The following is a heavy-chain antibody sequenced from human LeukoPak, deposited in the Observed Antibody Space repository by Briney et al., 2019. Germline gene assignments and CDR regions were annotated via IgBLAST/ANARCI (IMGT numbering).Heavy chain of an antibody. V-gene: IGHV3-48*01. Sequence: GGSLRLSCAASGFILSSLSMNWVRQAPGKGLEWISYISSSSNTIYYAESVKGRFTISRDNAKNSVYLQMNSLRAEDTAVYYCARGRIAVGATDFWGQGTLVTVSS. D-gene: IGHD6-13*01. CDR3: ARGRIAVGATDF. J-gene: IGHJ4*02. CDR1: GFILSSLS. CDR2: ISSSSNTI.